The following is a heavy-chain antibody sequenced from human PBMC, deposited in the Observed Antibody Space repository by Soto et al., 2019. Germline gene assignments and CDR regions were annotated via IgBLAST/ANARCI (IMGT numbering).Heavy chain of an antibody. Sequence: PGGSLRLSCSASGVTFSSYAMSWVRQAPGKGLEWASAISGSGGSTYYADSVKGRFTISRDNSKNTLYLQMNSLRAEDTAVYYCAKGARIARYYYGMDVWGQGTTVTVSS. V-gene: IGHV3-23*01. J-gene: IGHJ6*02. CDR3: AKGARIARYYYGMDV. CDR1: GVTFSSYA. D-gene: IGHD2-15*01. CDR2: ISGSGGST.